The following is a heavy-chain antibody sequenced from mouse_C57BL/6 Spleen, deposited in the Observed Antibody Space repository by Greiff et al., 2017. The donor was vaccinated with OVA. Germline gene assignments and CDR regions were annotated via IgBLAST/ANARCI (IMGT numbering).Heavy chain of an antibody. CDR3: ASCTVVDFAMDY. CDR1: GYTFTSYW. Sequence: QVQLQQPGAELVKPGASVKMSCKASGYTFTSYWITWVKQRPGQGLEWIGDIYPGSGSTNYNEKFKSKATLTVDTSSSTAYMQLSSLTSEDSAVYYCASCTVVDFAMDYWGQGTSVTVSS. J-gene: IGHJ4*01. V-gene: IGHV1-55*01. CDR2: IYPGSGST. D-gene: IGHD1-1*01.